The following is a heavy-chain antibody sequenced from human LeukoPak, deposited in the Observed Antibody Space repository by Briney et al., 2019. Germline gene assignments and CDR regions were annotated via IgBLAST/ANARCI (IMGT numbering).Heavy chain of an antibody. D-gene: IGHD6-13*01. CDR1: GFTVSSNY. J-gene: IGHJ4*02. CDR2: IYSGGST. V-gene: IGHV3-53*01. CDR3: ARTRIAAAGTFYFDY. Sequence: GGSLRLSCAASGFTVSSNYISWVRQAPGKGLEWVSVIYSGGSTYYADSVKGRFTISRDNSKNTLYLQMNSLRAEDTAVYYCARTRIAAAGTFYFDYWGQGTLVTVSS.